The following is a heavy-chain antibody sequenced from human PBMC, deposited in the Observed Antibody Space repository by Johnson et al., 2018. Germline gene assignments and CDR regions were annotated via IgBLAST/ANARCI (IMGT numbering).Heavy chain of an antibody. Sequence: QLVESGGGVVQPGXSLRXSCAASGFTFSSYGMHWVRQAPGKGLEWVAVIWYVGSKEYYGDSVKGRFTISRDNTKNTVYLQMNSLRVEDTAVYYCARDPWQNGRMDVWGQGTTVTVSS. CDR2: IWYVGSKE. D-gene: IGHD2-8*01. V-gene: IGHV3-33*01. CDR1: GFTFSSYG. J-gene: IGHJ6*02. CDR3: ARDPWQNGRMDV.